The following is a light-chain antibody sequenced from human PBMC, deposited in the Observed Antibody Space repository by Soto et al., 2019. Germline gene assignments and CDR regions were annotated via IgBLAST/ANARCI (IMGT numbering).Light chain of an antibody. V-gene: IGKV1-39*01. CDR2: DAS. CDR3: QHRDSTTPGT. CDR1: QSISNY. Sequence: DIQMTQSPSSLSASVGDRVTITCRASQSISNYLNWYQQKPGKAPNLLIYDASSLQSGVTARFSGSGSGTDFTLTISSLQPEDFATYSCQHRDSTTPGTFGQGTKMEI. J-gene: IGKJ2*01.